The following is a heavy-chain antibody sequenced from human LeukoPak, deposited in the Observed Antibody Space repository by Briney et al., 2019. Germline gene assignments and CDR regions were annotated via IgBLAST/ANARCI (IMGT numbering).Heavy chain of an antibody. CDR1: GGSFGDSY. CDR3: ARNGWYSFEY. V-gene: IGHV4-34*01. CDR2: INQSGST. Sequence: SETLSLACAVYGGSFGDSYWSWIRQPPGKGLEWIGEINQSGSTNYNPSLKSRVTISVDTSKNQFYLQMNSVTAADTAVYYCARNGWYSFEYCGQGTLVTVSS. D-gene: IGHD6-19*01. J-gene: IGHJ4*02.